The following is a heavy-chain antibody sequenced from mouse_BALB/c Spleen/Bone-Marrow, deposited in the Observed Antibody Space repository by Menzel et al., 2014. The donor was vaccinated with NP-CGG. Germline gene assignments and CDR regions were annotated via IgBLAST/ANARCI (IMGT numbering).Heavy chain of an antibody. CDR2: ISYSGST. CDR1: GYSITSDYA. J-gene: IGHJ2*01. Sequence: EVQLQQSGPDLVKPSQSLSLTCTVTGYSITSDYAWNWIRQFPGNKLEWMGYISYSGSTSYNPSLKSRISITRDTSKNRFSLQLNSVTTEDTATYYCARYDYDVGYFDYWGQGTTLTVSS. V-gene: IGHV3-2*02. CDR3: ARYDYDVGYFDY. D-gene: IGHD2-4*01.